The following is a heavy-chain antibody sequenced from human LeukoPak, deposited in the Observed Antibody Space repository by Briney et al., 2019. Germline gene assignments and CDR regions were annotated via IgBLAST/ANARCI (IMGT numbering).Heavy chain of an antibody. V-gene: IGHV3-21*01. J-gene: IGHJ3*02. D-gene: IGHD3-10*01. CDR2: ISSSSAYI. CDR1: GFIFSSSS. CDR3: ARGHQLLWFGELDDAFDI. Sequence: GGSLRLSCAASGFIFSSSSMSWVRQAPGKGLEWVSSISSSSAYIYYADSVKGRFTISRDNAKNSLYLQMNSLRAEDTAVYYCARGHQLLWFGELDDAFDIWGQGTMVTVSS.